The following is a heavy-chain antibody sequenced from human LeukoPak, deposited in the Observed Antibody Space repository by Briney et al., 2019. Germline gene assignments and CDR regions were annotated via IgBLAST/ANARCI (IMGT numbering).Heavy chain of an antibody. J-gene: IGHJ4*02. CDR1: GDSVSSNSAA. V-gene: IGHV6-1*01. Sequence: SQTLSLTCAISGDSVSSNSAAWNWIRQSPSRGLEWLGRTYYRSKWYNDYAVSVESRITINPDTSKNQFSLQLNSVTPEDTAVYYCAREGTRIAAAGTAYDYWGQGTLVTVSS. D-gene: IGHD6-13*01. CDR3: AREGTRIAAAGTAYDY. CDR2: TYYRSKWYN.